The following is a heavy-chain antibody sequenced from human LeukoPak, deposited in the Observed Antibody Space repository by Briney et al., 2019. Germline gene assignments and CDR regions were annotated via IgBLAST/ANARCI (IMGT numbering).Heavy chain of an antibody. CDR3: AGSIEPYFDY. V-gene: IGHV4-34*01. J-gene: IGHJ4*02. CDR1: GGSFSGYY. Sequence: SETLSLTCAVYGGSFSGYYWSWIRQPPGKGLEWIGEINHSGSTNYNPSLKSRVIISVDTSKNQFSLKLSSVTAADTAVYYCAGSIEPYFDYWGQGTLVTVSS. D-gene: IGHD1-14*01. CDR2: INHSGST.